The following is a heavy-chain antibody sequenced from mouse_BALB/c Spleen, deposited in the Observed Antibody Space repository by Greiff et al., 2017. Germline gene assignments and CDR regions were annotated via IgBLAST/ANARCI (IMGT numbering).Heavy chain of an antibody. CDR2: ISYSGST. V-gene: IGHV3-8*02. J-gene: IGHJ1*01. D-gene: IGHD1-1*01. Sequence: DVKLVESGPSLVKPSQTLSLTCSVTGDSITSGYWNWIRKFPGNKLEYMGYISYSGSTYYNPSLKSRISITRDTSKNQYYLQLNSVTTEDTATYYCARGDYGSSLYFDVWGAGTTVTVSS. CDR3: ARGDYGSSLYFDV. CDR1: GDSITSGY.